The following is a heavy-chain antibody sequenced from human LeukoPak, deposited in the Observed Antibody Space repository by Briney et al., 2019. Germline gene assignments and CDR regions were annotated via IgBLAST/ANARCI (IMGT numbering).Heavy chain of an antibody. CDR2: IKSEPYGGTT. CDR1: GFIFRDHT. V-gene: IGHV3-49*04. D-gene: IGHD1-26*01. Sequence: PGGSLRLSCTTSGFIFRDHTMNWVRQAPGKGLEWVGFIKSEPYGGTTEFAASVKGRVTISRDDSKGIAYLQMNSLKTEDTAVYYCARDTKVGATFLDYWGQGTLVTVSS. CDR3: ARDTKVGATFLDY. J-gene: IGHJ4*02.